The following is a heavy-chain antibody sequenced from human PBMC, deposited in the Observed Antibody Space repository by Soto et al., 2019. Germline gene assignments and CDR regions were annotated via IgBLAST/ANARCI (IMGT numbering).Heavy chain of an antibody. Sequence: SVKVSCKASGGTFSSYAISWVRQAPGQGLEWMGGIIPIFGTANYAQKFQGQVTISADKSISTAYLQWSSLKAPDTAMYYCASGAPHFYYMDVWGKGTTVTVSS. CDR3: ASGAPHFYYMDV. V-gene: IGHV1-69*06. CDR2: IIPIFGTA. CDR1: GGTFSSYA. J-gene: IGHJ6*03.